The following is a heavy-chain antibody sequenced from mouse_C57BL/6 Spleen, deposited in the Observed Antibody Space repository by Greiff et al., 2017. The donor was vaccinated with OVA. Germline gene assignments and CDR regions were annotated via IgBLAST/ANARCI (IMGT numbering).Heavy chain of an antibody. CDR3: ARYYGSSYPYYAMDD. J-gene: IGHJ4*01. CDR1: GFNIKDYY. Sequence: VQLQQSGAELVQPGASVRLSCTASGFNIKDYYMHWVKQRTEQGLEWIGRIDPEAGETKYAPKVQGKARIVAATSSYQTYLQLSSLTSEDTAVDYCARYYGSSYPYYAMDDWGQGTSVTVAS. V-gene: IGHV14-2*01. D-gene: IGHD1-1*01. CDR2: IDPEAGET.